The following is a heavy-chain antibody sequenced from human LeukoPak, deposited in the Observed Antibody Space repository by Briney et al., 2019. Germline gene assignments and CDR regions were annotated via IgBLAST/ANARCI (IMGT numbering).Heavy chain of an antibody. D-gene: IGHD1-1*01. Sequence: GGSLRLSCAASRFTFDDYTIHWVRQAPGKGLEWVSRISWNSGSIGYADSVKGRFTISRDNIEKSLYLQLNSLTADDTAVYFCARAATTGTVDYWGQGTLVTVSS. CDR1: RFTFDDYT. CDR3: ARAATTGTVDY. CDR2: ISWNSGSI. V-gene: IGHV3-9*01. J-gene: IGHJ4*02.